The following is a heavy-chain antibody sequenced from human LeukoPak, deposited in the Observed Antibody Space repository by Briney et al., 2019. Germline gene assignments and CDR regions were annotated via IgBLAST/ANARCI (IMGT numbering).Heavy chain of an antibody. CDR2: IIPIFGTA. J-gene: IGHJ6*03. V-gene: IGHV1-69*05. Sequence: SVKVSCKASGGTFSSYAISWVRQPPGQGLEWMGGIIPIFGTANYAQKFQGRVTITTDESTSTAYMELSSLRSEDTAVYYCARGGRGYSYGDYYYYYYMDVWGKGTTVNVSS. D-gene: IGHD5-18*01. CDR1: GGTFSSYA. CDR3: ARGGRGYSYGDYYYYYYMDV.